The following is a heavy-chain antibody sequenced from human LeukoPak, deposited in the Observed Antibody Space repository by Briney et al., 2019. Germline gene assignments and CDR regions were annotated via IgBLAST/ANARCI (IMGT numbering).Heavy chain of an antibody. CDR3: ARRLNDGYSYGRFDY. CDR2: IYYSGST. J-gene: IGHJ4*02. D-gene: IGHD5-18*01. CDR1: GGSISSSSYY. V-gene: IGHV4-39*01. Sequence: PSETLSLTCTVSGGSISSSSYYWGWIRQPPGKGLEWIGSIYYSGSTYYNPSLKSRITISVDTSKNQFSLKLSSVTAADTAVYYCARRLNDGYSYGRFDYWGQGTLVTVSS.